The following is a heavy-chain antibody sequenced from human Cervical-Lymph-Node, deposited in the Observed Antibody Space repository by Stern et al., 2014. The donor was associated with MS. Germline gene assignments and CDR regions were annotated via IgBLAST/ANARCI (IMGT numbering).Heavy chain of an antibody. Sequence: VQLVQSGGGLVKPGGSLRLSCAASGFTFNKAWMNWVRLAPGKGLEWVGHIKSTTDGETADYAAPVKGRFTISRNDSENTLHLQMNSLKTEDTALYYCSTLSNYYDTSSFDYWGQGTLVTVSS. V-gene: IGHV3-15*01. CDR3: STLSNYYDTSSFDY. CDR1: GFTFNKAW. D-gene: IGHD3-22*01. J-gene: IGHJ4*02. CDR2: IKSTTDGETA.